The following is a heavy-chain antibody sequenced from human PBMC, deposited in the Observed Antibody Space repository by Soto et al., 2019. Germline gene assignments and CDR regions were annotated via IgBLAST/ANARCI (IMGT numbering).Heavy chain of an antibody. CDR2: INPSGGST. V-gene: IGHV1-46*03. Sequence: ASVKVSCKASGYTFTSYYMHWVRQAPGQGLEWMGIINPSGGSTSYAQKFQGRVTMTRDTSTSTVYMELSSLRSEDTAVYYCARDGDYYGSGSYRPPLNWFDPWGQGTLVTVSS. J-gene: IGHJ5*02. D-gene: IGHD3-10*01. CDR1: GYTFTSYY. CDR3: ARDGDYYGSGSYRPPLNWFDP.